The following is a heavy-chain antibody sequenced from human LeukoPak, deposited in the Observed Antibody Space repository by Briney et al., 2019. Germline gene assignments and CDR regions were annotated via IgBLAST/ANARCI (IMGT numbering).Heavy chain of an antibody. CDR1: GFTFSDAW. V-gene: IGHV3-15*01. Sequence: PGGSLRLSCAASGFTFSDAWMNWVRQAPGKGLEWVGRVKSKTVGGTTDYAAPVKGRFTISRDDSKKMLYLQMNSLETEDTAVYYCATEYYGAYNYWGQGTLVTVSS. CDR2: VKSKTVGGTT. CDR3: ATEYYGAYNY. J-gene: IGHJ4*02. D-gene: IGHD4-17*01.